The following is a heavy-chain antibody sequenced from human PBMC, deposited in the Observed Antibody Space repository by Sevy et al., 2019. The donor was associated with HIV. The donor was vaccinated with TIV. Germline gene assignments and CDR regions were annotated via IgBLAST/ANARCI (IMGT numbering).Heavy chain of an antibody. V-gene: IGHV5-51*01. CDR3: ARVSRWYHYGSGSLIGVGGMDV. CDR1: GYSFISYW. Sequence: GESLKISCKGSGYSFISYWIAWVRQIPGKGLEWMGIFYPGDSDTRYSPSFQGQVTISVDKSITTAYLHWSSLKASDTAVYYCARVSRWYHYGSGSLIGVGGMDVWGQGTTVTVSS. D-gene: IGHD3-10*01. J-gene: IGHJ6*02. CDR2: FYPGDSDT.